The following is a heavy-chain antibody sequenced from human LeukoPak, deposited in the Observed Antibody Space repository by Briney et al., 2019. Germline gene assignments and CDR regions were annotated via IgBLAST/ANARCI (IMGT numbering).Heavy chain of an antibody. CDR1: GYTFTSYD. CDR2: MNPNSGNT. J-gene: IGHJ6*03. CDR3: ARAYSSGWHPKNYYYYYMDV. D-gene: IGHD6-19*01. V-gene: IGHV1-8*01. Sequence: GASVKVSCKASGYTFTSYDINWVRQATGQGLEWMGWMNPNSGNTGYAQKFQGRVTMTRNTSISTAYMELSSLRSEDTAVYYCARAYSSGWHPKNYYYYYMDVWGKGTTVTVSS.